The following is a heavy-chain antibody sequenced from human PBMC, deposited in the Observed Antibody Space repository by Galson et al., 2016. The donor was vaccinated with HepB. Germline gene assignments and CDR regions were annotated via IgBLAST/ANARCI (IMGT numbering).Heavy chain of an antibody. D-gene: IGHD3-10*01. CDR3: AHRRSRFWSSSVGSLDYFDY. CDR1: GFSLSTSGVG. J-gene: IGHJ4*02. V-gene: IGHV2-5*02. Sequence: PALVKPTQTLTLTCTFSGFSLSTSGVGVGWIRQPPGKALECLAVIYWDDDERYSPSLKNRLTITKDTSKNQLVLTMTDMDPVDTATYYCAHRRSRFWSSSVGSLDYFDYWGQGTLVTVSS. CDR2: IYWDDDE.